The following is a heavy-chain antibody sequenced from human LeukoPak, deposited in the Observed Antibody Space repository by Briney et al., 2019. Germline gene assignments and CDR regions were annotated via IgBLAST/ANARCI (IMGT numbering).Heavy chain of an antibody. V-gene: IGHV4-4*07. CDR2: VFTSGIISGNT. J-gene: IGHJ3*02. CDR1: GGSTSSYY. Sequence: SETLSLTCTVSGGSTSSYYWGWIRQPPGKGLEWIGRVFTSGIISGNTNYNPSLKSRVTMSVDTSKNQFSLKLTSVTAADTAVYYCARDRHYYDSSSYYSAFETWGQGTMVTVSS. D-gene: IGHD3-22*01. CDR3: ARDRHYYDSSSYYSAFET.